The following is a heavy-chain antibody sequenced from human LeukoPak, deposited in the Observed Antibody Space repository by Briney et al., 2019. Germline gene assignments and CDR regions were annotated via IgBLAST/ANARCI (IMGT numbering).Heavy chain of an antibody. Sequence: SETLSLTCTVSGGSISGWYWSWIRQPPGKGLEWIGYIYGSGYTNYNPSLKSRVTISVDTSKNQFSLKLSSVTAADTAVYYCAREYGSSSPSFDPWGQGTLVTVSS. D-gene: IGHD6-6*01. V-gene: IGHV4-4*08. CDR1: GGSISGWY. CDR2: IYGSGYT. J-gene: IGHJ5*02. CDR3: AREYGSSSPSFDP.